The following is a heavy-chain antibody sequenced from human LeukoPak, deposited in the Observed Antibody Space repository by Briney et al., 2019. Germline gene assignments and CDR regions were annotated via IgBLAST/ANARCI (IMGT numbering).Heavy chain of an antibody. Sequence: ASVKVSCKASGYTFTSYDINWVRQATGQGLEWMGWMNPNSGNTGYAQKFQGRVTITRNTSISTAYMELSSLRSEDTAVYYCASVSGSYSIDAFDIWGQGTMVTVSS. J-gene: IGHJ3*02. D-gene: IGHD1-26*01. CDR1: GYTFTSYD. V-gene: IGHV1-8*03. CDR2: MNPNSGNT. CDR3: ASVSGSYSIDAFDI.